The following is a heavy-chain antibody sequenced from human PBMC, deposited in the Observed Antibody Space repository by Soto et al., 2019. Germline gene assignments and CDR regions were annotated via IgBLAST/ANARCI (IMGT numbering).Heavy chain of an antibody. Sequence: GGSLRLSCTASGFIFRSYGMHWVRQAPGKGLEWVSGFRSGGDDDTTYYADSVRGRFTISRDNSKNTLFLQMNSLRAEDTAIYYCAKKVNSGSGSQFFDYWGQGTLVTVSS. CDR3: AKKVNSGSGSQFFDY. V-gene: IGHV3-23*01. D-gene: IGHD3-10*01. CDR2: FRSGGDDDTT. CDR1: GFIFRSYG. J-gene: IGHJ4*02.